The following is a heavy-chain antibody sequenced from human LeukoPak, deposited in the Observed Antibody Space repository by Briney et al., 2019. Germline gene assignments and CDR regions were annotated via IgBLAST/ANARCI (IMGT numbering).Heavy chain of an antibody. J-gene: IGHJ5*02. V-gene: IGHV1-2*04. Sequence: ASVKVSCKASGYTFTGYYMHWVRQAPGQGLEWIGWINPNSGGTNYAQKFQGWVTMTRDTSISTAYMELSRLRSDDTAVYYCARASARNWFDPWGQGTLVTVSS. CDR3: ARASARNWFDP. D-gene: IGHD6-6*01. CDR2: INPNSGGT. CDR1: GYTFTGYY.